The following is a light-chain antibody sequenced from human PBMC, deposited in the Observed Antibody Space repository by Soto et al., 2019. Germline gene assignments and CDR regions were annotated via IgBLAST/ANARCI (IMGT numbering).Light chain of an antibody. CDR1: SSDVGGYNY. Sequence: QSVLTQPASVSGSPGQSIAISCTGTSSDVGGYNYVSWYQQDPGKAPKLMIYDVSNRPSGVSNRFSGSKSGNTASLTISGLQAEDKADYYCSSYTTSSTYVFGTGTKVTVL. CDR3: SSYTTSSTYV. CDR2: DVS. V-gene: IGLV2-14*01. J-gene: IGLJ1*01.